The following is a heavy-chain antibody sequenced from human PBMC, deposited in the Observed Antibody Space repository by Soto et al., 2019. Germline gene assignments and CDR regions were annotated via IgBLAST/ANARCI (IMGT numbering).Heavy chain of an antibody. CDR2: ISSSSSYI. Sequence: GGSLRLSCAASGFTFSSYSMNWVRQAPGKGLEWVSSISSSSSYIYYADSVKGRFTISRDNAKNSLYLQMNSLRAEDTAVYYCASQSSEWLLFASWGQGTLVTVSS. J-gene: IGHJ4*02. CDR1: GFTFSSYS. V-gene: IGHV3-21*01. D-gene: IGHD5-12*01. CDR3: ASQSSEWLLFAS.